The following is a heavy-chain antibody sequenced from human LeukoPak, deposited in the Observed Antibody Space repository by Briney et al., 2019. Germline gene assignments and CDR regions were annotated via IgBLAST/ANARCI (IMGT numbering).Heavy chain of an antibody. CDR1: GGSISTYY. V-gene: IGHV4-59*01. Sequence: SETLSLTCTVSGGSISTYYWSWIRQPPGKGLEWIGYIYHSGSTNYNPSLKSQVTISVDTSQNQFYLKLSSVTAADTAAYYCARDGYSGSDALWGQGTLVTVSS. CDR2: IYHSGST. D-gene: IGHD5-12*01. CDR3: ARDGYSGSDAL. J-gene: IGHJ4*02.